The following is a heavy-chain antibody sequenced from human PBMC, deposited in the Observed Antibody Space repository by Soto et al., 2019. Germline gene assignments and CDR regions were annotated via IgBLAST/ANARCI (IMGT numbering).Heavy chain of an antibody. V-gene: IGHV4-34*01. CDR2: INHSGST. CDR3: ARAPGNCSGGSCYSGWFDP. CDR1: GGSFSGYY. J-gene: IGHJ5*02. Sequence: SETLSLTCAGYGGSFSGYYWSWIRQPPGKGLEWIGEINHSGSTNYNPSLKSRVTISVDTSKNQFSLKLSSVTAADTAVYYCARAPGNCSGGSCYSGWFDPWGQGTLVTVS. D-gene: IGHD2-15*01.